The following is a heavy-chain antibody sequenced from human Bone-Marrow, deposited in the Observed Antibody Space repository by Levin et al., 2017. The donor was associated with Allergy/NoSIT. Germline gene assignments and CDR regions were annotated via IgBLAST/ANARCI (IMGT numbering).Heavy chain of an antibody. Sequence: GESLKISCAASGFTFSNSWMSWVRQAPGKGLEWVANIKEDGSEKYYVDSVKGRFTISRDNAKNSLYVQMNSLRAEDTAVYYCARDQFRRATIGARWFDPWGQGTLVIVSS. D-gene: IGHD5-24*01. CDR1: GFTFSNSW. V-gene: IGHV3-7*01. CDR2: IKEDGSEK. CDR3: ARDQFRRATIGARWFDP. J-gene: IGHJ5*02.